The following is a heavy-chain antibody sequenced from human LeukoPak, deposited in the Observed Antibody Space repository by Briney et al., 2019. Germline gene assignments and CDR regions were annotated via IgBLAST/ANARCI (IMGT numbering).Heavy chain of an antibody. J-gene: IGHJ6*03. D-gene: IGHD4-23*01. V-gene: IGHV3-23*01. CDR1: GFTFSSYA. CDR3: AKESIEGNQLYYYFMDF. CDR2: ISGSGGRA. Sequence: GGSLRLSCAASGFTFSSYAMSWGRQAPGKGLEWVSAISGSGGRAYYADSVKGRFTISRDNSKNTPYLQMNSLRAEDTAVYYCAKESIEGNQLYYYFMDFWGKGTTVTVSS.